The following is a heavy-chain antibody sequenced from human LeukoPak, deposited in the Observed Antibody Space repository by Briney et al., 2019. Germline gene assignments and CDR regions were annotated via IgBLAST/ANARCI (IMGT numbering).Heavy chain of an antibody. CDR2: INPNSGGT. D-gene: IGHD2-15*01. Sequence: ASVKVSCKASGYTFTSYYMHWVRQAPGQGLEWMGWINPNSGGTNYAQKFRGRVTMTRDTSISTAYMELSRLRSDDTAVYYCARAPYCSGGSCRDYWGQGTLVTVSS. CDR1: GYTFTSYY. CDR3: ARAPYCSGGSCRDY. J-gene: IGHJ4*02. V-gene: IGHV1-2*02.